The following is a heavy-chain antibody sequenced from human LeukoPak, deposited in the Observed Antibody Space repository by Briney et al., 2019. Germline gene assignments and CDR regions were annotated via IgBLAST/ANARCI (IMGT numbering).Heavy chain of an antibody. V-gene: IGHV4-4*02. J-gene: IGHJ6*02. CDR1: GGSISSSNW. D-gene: IGHD3-3*01. CDR2: IYHSGST. CDR3: ATRKYYDSWSGYYDYYYGMDV. Sequence: SGTLSLTCAVSGGSISSSNWWSWVRQPPGKGLEWIGEIYHSGSTNYNPSLKSRVTISVDKSKNQFSLKLSSVTAADTAVYYCATRKYYDSWSGYYDYYYGMDVWGQGTTVTVSS.